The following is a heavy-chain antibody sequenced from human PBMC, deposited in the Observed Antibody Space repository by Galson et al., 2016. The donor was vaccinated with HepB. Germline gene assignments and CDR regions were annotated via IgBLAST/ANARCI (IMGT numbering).Heavy chain of an antibody. J-gene: IGHJ6*02. V-gene: IGHV5-51*01. D-gene: IGHD2-2*01. CDR2: VYPVDSDT. CDR1: GYNFPTYW. CDR3: ARRGYSTPSGYYALDA. Sequence: QSGAEVKEAGESLKTSCKASGYNFPTYWIGWVRQMPGKGLEWMGIVYPVDSDTRYSPSFQGQVSISADKSFTTAYLHWNSLKASDTAIYYCARRGYSTPSGYYALDAWGQGTTVIVSS.